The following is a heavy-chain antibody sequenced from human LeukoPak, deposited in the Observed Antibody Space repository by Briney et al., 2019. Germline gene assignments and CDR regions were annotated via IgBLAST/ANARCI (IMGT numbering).Heavy chain of an antibody. D-gene: IGHD6-19*01. J-gene: IGHJ4*02. CDR2: IRYDGSNK. CDR3: AKELGSGDGFDY. CDR1: GFTFSSYG. V-gene: IGHV3-30*02. Sequence: GGSLRLSCAASGFTFSSYGMHWVRQAPGKGLEWVAFIRYDGSNKYYADSVKGRFTISRDNSKNTLYLQMNSLRAVDTAVYYCAKELGSGDGFDYWGQGTLLTVSS.